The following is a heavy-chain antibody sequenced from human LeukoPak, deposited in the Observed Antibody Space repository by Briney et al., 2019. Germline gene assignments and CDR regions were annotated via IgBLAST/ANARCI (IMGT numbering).Heavy chain of an antibody. J-gene: IGHJ4*02. CDR3: ARQSRDGYNYPFHFDY. V-gene: IGHV4-59*08. CDR2: IYYSGST. CDR1: GGSISSYY. D-gene: IGHD5-24*01. Sequence: SETLSLTCTVSGGSISSYYWSWIRQPPGKGLEWIGYIYYSGSTNYNPSLKSRVTISVDTSKNQFSLKLSSVTAADTAVYYCARQSRDGYNYPFHFDYWGQGTLVTVSS.